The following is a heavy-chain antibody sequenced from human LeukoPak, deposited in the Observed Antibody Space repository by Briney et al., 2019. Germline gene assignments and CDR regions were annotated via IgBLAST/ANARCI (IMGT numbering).Heavy chain of an antibody. CDR2: IYPGDSDT. V-gene: IGHV5-51*01. J-gene: IGHJ4*02. D-gene: IGHD6-19*01. Sequence: GESLKISCNGSGYXFTSYWIGWVRQMPGKGLEWMGIIYPGDSDTRYSPSFQGQVTISADKSISTAYLQWSSLKASDTAMYYCAGSHSKQWLVRFDYWGQGTLVTVSS. CDR3: AGSHSKQWLVRFDY. CDR1: GYXFTSYW.